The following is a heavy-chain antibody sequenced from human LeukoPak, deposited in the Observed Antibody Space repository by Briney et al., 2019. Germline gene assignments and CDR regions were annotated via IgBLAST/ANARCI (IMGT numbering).Heavy chain of an antibody. J-gene: IGHJ4*02. CDR2: ISGGGAGT. CDR3: AKDFVRYNIQFDY. D-gene: IGHD1-1*01. CDR1: GLSFSFYA. Sequence: EGSLRLSCAASGLSFSFYAMSWVRQAPGKGLEWVSSISGGGAGTYYADSVRGRFTISRDNSKNTLYLQMNSLRAEDTALYYCAKDFVRYNIQFDYWGQGALVTVSS. V-gene: IGHV3-23*01.